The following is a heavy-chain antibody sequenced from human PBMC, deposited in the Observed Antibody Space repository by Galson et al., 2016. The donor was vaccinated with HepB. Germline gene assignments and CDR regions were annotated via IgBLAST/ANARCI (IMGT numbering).Heavy chain of an antibody. Sequence: SETLSLTCTVSGGSISSYYWNWIRQPPGKGLEWIGYIYYSGSTYYNPSLKSRVAILVDTSKNQFSLKLSSVTAADTAVFYCATLLYGNSALAYWGQGTLVTVSS. CDR2: IYYSGST. D-gene: IGHD2/OR15-2a*01. CDR3: ATLLYGNSALAY. CDR1: GGSISSYY. V-gene: IGHV4-59*08. J-gene: IGHJ4*02.